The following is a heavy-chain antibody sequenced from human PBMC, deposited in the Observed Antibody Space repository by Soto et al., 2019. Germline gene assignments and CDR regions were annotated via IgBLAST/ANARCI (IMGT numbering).Heavy chain of an antibody. CDR3: VRALAYASGTFDY. D-gene: IGHD1-7*01. V-gene: IGHV1-18*01. J-gene: IGHJ4*02. CDR2: INPYTGNT. CDR1: GYTFTSYG. Sequence: ASVKVSCKASGYTFTSYGISWVRQAPGQGLEWMGWINPYTGNTHYAQKFQGWVTMTRDTSITTAYMELSSLNSDDTALFYCVRALAYASGTFDYWGQGALVTVSS.